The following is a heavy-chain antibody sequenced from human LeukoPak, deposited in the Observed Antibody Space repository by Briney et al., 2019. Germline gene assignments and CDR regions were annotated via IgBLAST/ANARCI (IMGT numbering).Heavy chain of an antibody. J-gene: IGHJ4*02. Sequence: SETLSLTCTVSGGSISSGGYSWSWIRQPPGKGLEWIGYISHSGSTYYNPSLRSRVTISVDRSKNQFSLKLSSVTAADTAVYYCARLGGSSDYWGQGTLVTVSS. V-gene: IGHV4-30-2*01. CDR2: ISHSGST. D-gene: IGHD1-26*01. CDR1: GGSISSGGYS. CDR3: ARLGGSSDY.